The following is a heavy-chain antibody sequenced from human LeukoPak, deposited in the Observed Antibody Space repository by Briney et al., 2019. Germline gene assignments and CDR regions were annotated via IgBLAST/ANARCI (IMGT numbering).Heavy chain of an antibody. V-gene: IGHV3-23*01. CDR2: ISGSGGST. CDR3: TKAQSPTGFLEWSGVGDAFDI. D-gene: IGHD3-3*01. Sequence: GGSLRLSCAASGFTFSSYAMSWVRQAPGKGLEWVSAISGSGGSTYYADSVKGRFTVSRDNSKNSLYLQMNSLRTEDTALYYCTKAQSPTGFLEWSGVGDAFDIWGQGTMVTVSS. CDR1: GFTFSSYA. J-gene: IGHJ3*02.